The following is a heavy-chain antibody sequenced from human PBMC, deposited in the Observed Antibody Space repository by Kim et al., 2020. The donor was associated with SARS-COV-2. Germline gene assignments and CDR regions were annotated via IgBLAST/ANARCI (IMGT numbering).Heavy chain of an antibody. V-gene: IGHV1-2*02. CDR2: INPNSGGT. CDR3: ARDRITMVRGVGYYGMDV. Sequence: ASVKVSCKASGYTFTGYYMHWVRQAPGQGLEWMGWINPNSGGTNYAQKFQGRVTMTRDTSISTAYMELSRLRSDDTAVYYCARDRITMVRGVGYYGMDVWGQGTTVTVSS. CDR1: GYTFTGYY. D-gene: IGHD3-10*01. J-gene: IGHJ6*02.